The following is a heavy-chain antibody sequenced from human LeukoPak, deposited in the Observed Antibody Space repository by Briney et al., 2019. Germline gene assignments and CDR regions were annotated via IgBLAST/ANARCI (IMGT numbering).Heavy chain of an antibody. CDR1: GFTFSNYW. Sequence: GGSLRLSCEASGFTFSNYWMSWVRQPPGKGLEWVANIKEDGGEKDYVDSVKGRFTISRDNAKNSLYLQMNSLRAEATAVYYCARDVYSSGWYAFDYWGQGTLVTVSS. J-gene: IGHJ4*02. CDR3: ARDVYSSGWYAFDY. CDR2: IKEDGGEK. V-gene: IGHV3-7*01. D-gene: IGHD6-19*01.